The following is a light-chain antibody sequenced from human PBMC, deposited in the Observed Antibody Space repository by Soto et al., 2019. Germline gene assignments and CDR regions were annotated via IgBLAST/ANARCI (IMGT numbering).Light chain of an antibody. V-gene: IGKV3-15*01. CDR1: ESVHRN. Sequence: EMVMTQSPATLSVSPGERVTLSCRASESVHRNLAWYQQKPGQGASLLIYYASTRATGVPDRFTGSGSRTAFSLTISGLQSEDFGVYHCQHSSNWPPTFGPGTKVEIK. CDR2: YAS. CDR3: QHSSNWPPT. J-gene: IGKJ3*01.